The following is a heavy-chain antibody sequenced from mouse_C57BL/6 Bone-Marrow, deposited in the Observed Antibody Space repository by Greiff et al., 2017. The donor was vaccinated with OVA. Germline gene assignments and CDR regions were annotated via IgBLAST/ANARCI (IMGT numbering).Heavy chain of an antibody. V-gene: IGHV1-81*01. J-gene: IGHJ4*01. D-gene: IGHD2-4*01. CDR2: IYPRSGNT. CDR1: GYTFTSYG. CDR3: ARSVDDYDGIYAMDY. Sequence: VQRVESGAELARPGASVKLSCKASGYTFTSYGISWVQQRTGQGLEWIGEIYPRSGNTYYNEKFKGKATLTADKSSSTAYMELRSLTSEDSAVYFWARSVDDYDGIYAMDYWGQGTSVTVSS.